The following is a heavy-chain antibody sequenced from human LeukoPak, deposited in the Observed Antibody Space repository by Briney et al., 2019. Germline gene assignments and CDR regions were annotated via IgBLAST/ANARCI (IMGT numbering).Heavy chain of an antibody. V-gene: IGHV1-69*13. CDR3: ASSYSNYNKPFDY. CDR1: GGTFSSYA. D-gene: IGHD4-11*01. Sequence: SVKVSCKASGGTFSSYAISWVRQAPGQGLEWMGGIIPIFGTANYAQKFQGRVTITADESTSTAYMELSSLRSEDTAVYYCASSYSNYNKPFDYWGQGTLVTVSS. J-gene: IGHJ4*02. CDR2: IIPIFGTA.